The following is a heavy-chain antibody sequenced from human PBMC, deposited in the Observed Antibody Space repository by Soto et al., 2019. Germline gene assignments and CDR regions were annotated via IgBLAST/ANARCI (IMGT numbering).Heavy chain of an antibody. CDR1: GSSLNSSGYY. D-gene: IGHD2-15*01. CDR2: MFYGVST. CDR3: ARLPSRHLVDY. Sequence: SETLSLTCTVSGSSLNSSGYYWCWIRQPPGKGLEWIGSMFYGVSTYYNPSLKSRVTVSVDTSKNQFSLNLRSVTAADTAAYYCARLPSRHLVDYWGQGTLVTVSS. V-gene: IGHV4-39*01. J-gene: IGHJ4*02.